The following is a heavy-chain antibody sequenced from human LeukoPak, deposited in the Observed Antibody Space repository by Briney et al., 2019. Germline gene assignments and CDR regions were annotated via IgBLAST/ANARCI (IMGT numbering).Heavy chain of an antibody. D-gene: IGHD3-10*02. Sequence: LPGGSLRLSCVASGFSFRSYVMSWVRQAPGKGLEWVSTMSGTGNTFYADSVTGRFTISRDDSDNTLFLQMDSLGVSDAAVYYCAKEDGRGSSFDSWGQGTLVTVSS. CDR3: AKEDGRGSSFDS. V-gene: IGHV3-23*01. J-gene: IGHJ4*02. CDR1: GFSFRSYV. CDR2: MSGTGNT.